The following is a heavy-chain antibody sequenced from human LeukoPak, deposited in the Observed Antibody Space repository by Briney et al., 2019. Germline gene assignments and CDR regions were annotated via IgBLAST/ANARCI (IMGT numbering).Heavy chain of an antibody. CDR1: GFTFSNFW. Sequence: SGGSLRLSCTASGFTFSNFWMGWVRQAPGKGLEWVANIKQDETEKFYLGSVKGRFTISRDNAKNSLYLQMNSLRDEDTAVYYCAKDQRWESPHYLDSWAREPWSPSPQ. D-gene: IGHD1-26*01. J-gene: IGHJ4*02. CDR2: IKQDETEK. V-gene: IGHV3-7*03. CDR3: AKDQRWESPHYLDS.